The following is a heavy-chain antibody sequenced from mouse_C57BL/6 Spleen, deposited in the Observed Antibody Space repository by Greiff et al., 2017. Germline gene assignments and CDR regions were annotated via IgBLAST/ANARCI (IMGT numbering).Heavy chain of an antibody. CDR3: ATNYYSNDDYAMDY. Sequence: VQLQQSGPELVKPGASVKISCKASGYSFTDYNMNWVKQSNGKSLEWIGVINPNYGTTSYNQKFKGKATLTVDQSSSTAYMQLNSLTSEDSAVYYCATNYYSNDDYAMDYWGQGTSVTVSS. V-gene: IGHV1-39*01. CDR2: INPNYGTT. D-gene: IGHD2-5*01. CDR1: GYSFTDYN. J-gene: IGHJ4*01.